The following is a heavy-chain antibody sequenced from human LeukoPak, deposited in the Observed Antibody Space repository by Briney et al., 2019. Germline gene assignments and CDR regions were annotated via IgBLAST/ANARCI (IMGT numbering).Heavy chain of an antibody. Sequence: PSETLSLTCTVSGGSISSYYWSWIRQPPGKGLEWIGYIFYTGSTNYNPSLKSRVTISVLTSKNRFSLKLSSVTAADTAVYYCARAIAAAGTFDYWGQGTLVTVSS. V-gene: IGHV4-59*12. J-gene: IGHJ4*02. CDR3: ARAIAAAGTFDY. CDR1: GGSISSYY. D-gene: IGHD6-13*01. CDR2: IFYTGST.